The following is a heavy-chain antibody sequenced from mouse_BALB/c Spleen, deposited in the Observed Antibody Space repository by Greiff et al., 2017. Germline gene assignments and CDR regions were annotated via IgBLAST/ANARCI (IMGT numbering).Heavy chain of an antibody. CDR2: IWGDGST. CDR3: ARPSYDYDGRFAY. CDR1: GFSLTGYG. D-gene: IGHD2-4*01. Sequence: VQLVESGPGLVAPSQSLSITCTVSGFSLTGYGVNWVRQPPGKGLEWLGMIWGDGSTDYNSALKSRLSISKDNSKSQVFLKMNSLQTDDTARYYCARPSYDYDGRFAYWGQGTLVTVSA. J-gene: IGHJ3*01. V-gene: IGHV2-6-7*01.